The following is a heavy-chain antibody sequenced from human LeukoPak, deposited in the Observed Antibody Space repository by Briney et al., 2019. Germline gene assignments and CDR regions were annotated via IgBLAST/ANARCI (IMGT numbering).Heavy chain of an antibody. D-gene: IGHD5-12*01. J-gene: IGHJ4*02. CDR1: GFIFNTYA. V-gene: IGHV3-23*01. Sequence: QPGGSLRLSCAASGFIFNTYAMTWVRQAPGKGLEWVSSISGSGGSTQYVDSMKGRFTISRDNAKNSLYLQMNSLRAEDTAVYYCARDRGSGYDPYYFDYWGQGTLVTVSS. CDR2: ISGSGGST. CDR3: ARDRGSGYDPYYFDY.